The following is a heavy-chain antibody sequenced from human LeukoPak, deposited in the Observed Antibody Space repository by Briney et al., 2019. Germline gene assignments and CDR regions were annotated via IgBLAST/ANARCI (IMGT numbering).Heavy chain of an antibody. Sequence: GIIYYSGTPYYNPCLKSRFTISVDTSKNESSLKLSSVTAADTAVYYCAKYCSGGSCFNYWGQGTLVTVSS. V-gene: IGHV4-39*01. CDR2: IYYSGTP. D-gene: IGHD2-15*01. J-gene: IGHJ4*02. CDR3: AKYCSGGSCFNY.